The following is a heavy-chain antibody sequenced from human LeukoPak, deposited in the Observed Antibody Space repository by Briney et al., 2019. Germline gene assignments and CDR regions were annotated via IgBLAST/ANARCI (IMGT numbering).Heavy chain of an antibody. V-gene: IGHV4-59*01. CDR1: GASISSYY. Sequence: PSETLSLTCTVSGASISSYYWIWIRQPQGKGLEWIGHIYYDGSTNYNPSLKSRVTISVDTSKNQFSLNLSSVTAADTAVYYCARGPALWYDSSGLDYWGQGTLVTVSS. D-gene: IGHD3-22*01. CDR3: ARGPALWYDSSGLDY. J-gene: IGHJ4*02. CDR2: IYYDGST.